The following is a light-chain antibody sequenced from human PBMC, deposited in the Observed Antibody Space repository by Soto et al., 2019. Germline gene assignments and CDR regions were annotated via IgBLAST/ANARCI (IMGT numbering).Light chain of an antibody. J-gene: IGKJ1*01. CDR1: QSVSTN. Sequence: EIVMTQSPATLSVSTGERATLSCRASQSVSTNLVWSQQRPGQAPRLLIYGASTRATGIPARFSGSGSGTEFFLTISSLQSEDFAVYYCQQYNNWPRTFGQGTKVEIK. CDR2: GAS. V-gene: IGKV3-15*01. CDR3: QQYNNWPRT.